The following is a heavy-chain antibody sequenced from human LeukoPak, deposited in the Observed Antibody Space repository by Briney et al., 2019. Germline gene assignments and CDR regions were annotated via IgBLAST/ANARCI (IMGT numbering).Heavy chain of an antibody. CDR3: ATSSSGSALDY. CDR1: GASTNRRASANSYY. J-gene: IGHJ4*02. V-gene: IGHV4-61*05. CDR2: IYNIGST. D-gene: IGHD3-22*01. Sequence: SETLSLTCTVSGASTNRRASANSYYWSWVRQVPGKGLEWIGNIYNIGSTTYKPSLRSRVTMSIDMSKKQLSLRLTSVTAADTAVYFCATSSSGSALDYWGQGILVTVSS.